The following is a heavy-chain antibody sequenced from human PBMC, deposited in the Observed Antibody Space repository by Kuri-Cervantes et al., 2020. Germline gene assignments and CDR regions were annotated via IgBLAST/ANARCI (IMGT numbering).Heavy chain of an antibody. CDR2: MNPNSGNT. V-gene: IGHV1-8*01. CDR3: ARTHFRRGYSYGPLDY. Sequence: ASVKVSCKASGYTFTSYDINWVRQATGQGLEWMGWMNPNSGNTGYAQKFQGRVTMTRNTSISTAYMELSSLRSEDTAVYYCARTHFRRGYSYGPLDYWGQGTLVTVSS. J-gene: IGHJ4*02. CDR1: GYTFTSYD. D-gene: IGHD5-18*01.